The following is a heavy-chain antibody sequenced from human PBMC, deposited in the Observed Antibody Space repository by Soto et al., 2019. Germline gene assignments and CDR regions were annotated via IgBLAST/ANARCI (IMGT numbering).Heavy chain of an antibody. CDR3: ARVVDYGTRVDY. Sequence: EVQLVESGGGLIQPGGSLRLSCAASGFTVSSNYMSWVRQAPGKGLEWVSVIYSATSTYYVDSVKGRFTISRDNSKNTPYLQMCSLRAEDTAVYYCARVVDYGTRVDYWGQGTLVTVSS. CDR1: GFTVSSNY. V-gene: IGHV3-53*01. D-gene: IGHD4-17*01. J-gene: IGHJ4*02. CDR2: IYSATST.